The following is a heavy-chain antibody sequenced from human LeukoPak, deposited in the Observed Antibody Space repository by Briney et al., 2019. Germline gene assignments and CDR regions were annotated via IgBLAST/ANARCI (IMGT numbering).Heavy chain of an antibody. D-gene: IGHD3-10*01. Sequence: PGGSLRLSCAASGFTVSSYAMSWVRQAPGKGLEWVSAISGSGGSTYYADSVKGRFTISRDNSKNTLYLQMNSLRAEDTAVYYCAKDSYRRGVPFDYWGQGTLVTVSS. CDR2: ISGSGGST. J-gene: IGHJ4*02. CDR1: GFTVSSYA. V-gene: IGHV3-23*01. CDR3: AKDSYRRGVPFDY.